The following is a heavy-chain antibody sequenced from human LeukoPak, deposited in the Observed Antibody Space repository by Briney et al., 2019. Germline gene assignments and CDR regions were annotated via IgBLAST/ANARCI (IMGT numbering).Heavy chain of an antibody. CDR3: ARDLVATGSVGGY. D-gene: IGHD5-12*01. CDR2: ISPYNCNT. CDR1: GYTFTRYG. Sequence: ASVTVSCKASGYTFTRYGISWVRQAPGQGLEWVVCISPYNCNTNYAQNLQLRVTITTDTSASTAYMQLRSLRSDDTAVYYCARDLVATGSVGGYWGQGTLVTVSS. J-gene: IGHJ4*02. V-gene: IGHV1-18*01.